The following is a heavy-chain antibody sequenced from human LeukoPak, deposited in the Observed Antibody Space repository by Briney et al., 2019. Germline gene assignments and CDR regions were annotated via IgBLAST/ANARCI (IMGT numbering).Heavy chain of an antibody. CDR1: GYIFTSYW. D-gene: IGHD6-6*01. CDR2: IDPTDSYT. V-gene: IGHV5-10-1*01. Sequence: GESLKISCKGYGYIFTSYWITWVRQMPGKGLEWMGTIDPTDSYTNYSPSFQGHVTISTDKSISTAYLQWSSLKASDTAIYYCARRGRSSSNFDFWGHGTLVTVSS. CDR3: ARRGRSSSNFDF. J-gene: IGHJ4*01.